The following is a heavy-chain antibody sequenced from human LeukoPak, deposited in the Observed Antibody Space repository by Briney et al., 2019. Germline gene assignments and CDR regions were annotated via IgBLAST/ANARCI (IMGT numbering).Heavy chain of an antibody. CDR2: IYYSVST. CDR3: ARGDRYGDSRSSYWYFDL. D-gene: IGHD4-17*01. V-gene: IGHV4-31*03. CDR1: GGSIGSGGYC. Sequence: SQTLSLTCTVSGGSIGSGGYCWSWIRQHPGKGLEWIVYIYYSVSTYYNPSLKTRLTISVDTSKHQFSLKLSSVTAADTAVYYCARGDRYGDSRSSYWYFDLWGRGTLVTVSS. J-gene: IGHJ2*01.